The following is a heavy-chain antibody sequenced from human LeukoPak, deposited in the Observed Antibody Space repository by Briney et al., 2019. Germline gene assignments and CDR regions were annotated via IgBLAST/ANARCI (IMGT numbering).Heavy chain of an antibody. Sequence: PGGSLRLPCAASGFTFSSYEMNWVRQAPGKGLEWISYISSSSSTIYYADSVKGRFTISRDNAKNSLYLQMNSLRAEDTAVYYCATQGRGGGPTGFDPWGQGTLVTVSS. J-gene: IGHJ5*02. CDR3: ATQGRGGGPTGFDP. CDR2: ISSSSSTI. D-gene: IGHD2-15*01. V-gene: IGHV3-48*03. CDR1: GFTFSSYE.